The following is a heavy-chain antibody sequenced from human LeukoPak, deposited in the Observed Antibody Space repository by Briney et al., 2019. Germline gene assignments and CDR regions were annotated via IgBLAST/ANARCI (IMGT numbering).Heavy chain of an antibody. D-gene: IGHD2-2*01. Sequence: ASVKVSCKASGYTFTGYYMHWARQAPGQGLEWMGWINPNSGGTNYAQKFQGRVTMTRDTSISTAYMELSRLRSEDTAVYYCASVRGYCSSTSCWRYFDYWGQGTLVTVSS. CDR1: GYTFTGYY. V-gene: IGHV1-2*02. J-gene: IGHJ4*02. CDR3: ASVRGYCSSTSCWRYFDY. CDR2: INPNSGGT.